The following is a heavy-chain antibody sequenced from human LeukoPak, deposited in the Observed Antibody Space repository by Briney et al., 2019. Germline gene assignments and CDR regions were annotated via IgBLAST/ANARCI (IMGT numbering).Heavy chain of an antibody. J-gene: IGHJ4*02. D-gene: IGHD2-2*01. V-gene: IGHV1-69*04. Sequence: SVMVSCKASGGTFSSYAISWVRQAPGQGLEWMGRIIPILGIANYAQKFQGRVTITADKSTSTAYMELSSLRSEDTAAYYCARGPAARETGTFDYWGQGTLVTVSS. CDR2: IIPILGIA. CDR1: GGTFSSYA. CDR3: ARGPAARETGTFDY.